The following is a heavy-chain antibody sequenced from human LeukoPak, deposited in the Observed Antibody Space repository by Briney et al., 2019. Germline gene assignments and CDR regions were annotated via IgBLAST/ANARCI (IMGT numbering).Heavy chain of an antibody. CDR3: AGDRPGTTYGFAH. V-gene: IGHV3-48*03. CDR2: ISGSGNTM. D-gene: IGHD1-14*01. J-gene: IGHJ5*02. CDR1: GFIFSDYE. Sequence: QPGGSLRLSCVASGFIFSDYEMNWVRQAPGEGLEYISYISGSGNTMNYADSVKGRFIISRDNAKNSLHLQMNSLRVEDTAFYYCAGDRPGTTYGFAHWGQGTLVSVSS.